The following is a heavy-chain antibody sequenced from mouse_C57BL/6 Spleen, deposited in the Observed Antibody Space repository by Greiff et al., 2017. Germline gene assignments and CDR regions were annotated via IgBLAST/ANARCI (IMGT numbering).Heavy chain of an antibody. CDR3: TRRGDYDDAWFAY. CDR1: GYTFTDYE. V-gene: IGHV1-15*01. D-gene: IGHD2-4*01. CDR2: IDPETGGT. J-gene: IGHJ3*01. Sequence: VHLVESGAELVRPGASVTLSCKASGYTFTDYEMHWVKQTPVHGLEWIGAIDPETGGTAYNQKFKGKAILTADKSSSTAYMELRSLTSEDSAVYYCTRRGDYDDAWFAYWGQGTLVTVSA.